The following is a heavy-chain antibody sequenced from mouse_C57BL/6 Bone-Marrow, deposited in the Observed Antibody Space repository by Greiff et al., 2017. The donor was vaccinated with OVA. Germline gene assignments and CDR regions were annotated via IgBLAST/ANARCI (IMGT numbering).Heavy chain of an antibody. Sequence: VQLQQSGPVLVKPGASVKMSCKASGYTFTDYYMNWVKQSHGKSLEWIGVINPYNGGTSYNQKFKGKATLTVDKSSSTAYMELNSLTSEDSAVYYCASEGGYFDYWGQGTTLTVSS. CDR1: GYTFTDYY. V-gene: IGHV1-19*01. CDR2: INPYNGGT. J-gene: IGHJ2*01. CDR3: ASEGGYFDY.